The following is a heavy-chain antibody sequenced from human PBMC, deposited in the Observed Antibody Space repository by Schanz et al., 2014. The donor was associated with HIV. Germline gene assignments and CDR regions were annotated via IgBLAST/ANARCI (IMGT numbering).Heavy chain of an antibody. CDR1: GYTFSNYA. Sequence: QVQLVQSGAEVKKPGASVNVSCKASGYTFSNYAINWVRQAPGQGLEWMGWISPNNGHTNYAQRFQGRVTMTTDTSTSTAYMELRSLRSDDTAVYYCARVGSGSYYVRYFDYWGQGTLVTVSS. CDR2: ISPNNGHT. J-gene: IGHJ4*02. V-gene: IGHV1-18*01. CDR3: ARVGSGSYYVRYFDY. D-gene: IGHD3-10*01.